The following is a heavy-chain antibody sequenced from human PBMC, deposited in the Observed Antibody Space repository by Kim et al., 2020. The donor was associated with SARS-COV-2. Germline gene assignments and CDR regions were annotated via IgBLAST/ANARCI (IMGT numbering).Heavy chain of an antibody. CDR1: GYTFTGYY. V-gene: IGHV1-2*06. CDR2: INPNSGDT. D-gene: IGHD1-20*01. Sequence: ASVKVSCKASGYTFTGYYMHWVRQAPGQGLEWMGRINPNSGDTNYAQKFQGRVTITRDTSISTAYMELNRLRSDDTAVYYCARGGLYNWHDVLRLFDYWGQGTLVTVSS. CDR3: ARGGLYNWHDVLRLFDY. J-gene: IGHJ4*02.